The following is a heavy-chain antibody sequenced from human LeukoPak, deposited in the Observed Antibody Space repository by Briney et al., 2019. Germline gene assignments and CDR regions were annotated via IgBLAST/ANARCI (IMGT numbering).Heavy chain of an antibody. Sequence: GGSLRLSCAASGFTFSNYGMHWVRQAPGKGLEWVALIWYDGRTKFHADSVKGRFTISRDNSKNKLYLQMASLRDEDTAVYYCAREWGRIAVAGGPGYWGQGSRVTVSS. CDR2: IWYDGRTK. CDR3: AREWGRIAVAGGPGY. J-gene: IGHJ4*02. CDR1: GFTFSNYG. D-gene: IGHD6-19*01. V-gene: IGHV3-33*01.